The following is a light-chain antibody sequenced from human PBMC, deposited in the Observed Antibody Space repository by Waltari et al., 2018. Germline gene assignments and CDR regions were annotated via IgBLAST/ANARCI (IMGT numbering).Light chain of an antibody. J-gene: IGKJ4*02. Sequence: DIQMTHSPSSMSAYVGDTVTITCRASQGIGTYLVRFQHKPGTAPKPLIYAASSLQSGVPAKFSGSGSGTYFTLTISSLQPEDFATYYCQQYHNYPLTFGGGTKVEIK. CDR2: AAS. V-gene: IGKV1-16*02. CDR3: QQYHNYPLT. CDR1: QGIGTY.